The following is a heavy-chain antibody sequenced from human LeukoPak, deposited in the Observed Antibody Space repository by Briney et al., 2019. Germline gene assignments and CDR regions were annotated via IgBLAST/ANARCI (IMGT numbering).Heavy chain of an antibody. D-gene: IGHD2-2*01. V-gene: IGHV1-8*01. J-gene: IGHJ4*02. CDR3: TRAIRHQLLSDY. CDR1: GYTFSNFD. Sequence: ASVKVSCKASGYTFSNFDINWVRQATGQGPEWMGWMNPESGDTGYSQRFQGRVTMTRDSSKSTAYMELINLRLEDTAIYYCTRAIRHQLLSDYWGQGTLVTVSS. CDR2: MNPESGDT.